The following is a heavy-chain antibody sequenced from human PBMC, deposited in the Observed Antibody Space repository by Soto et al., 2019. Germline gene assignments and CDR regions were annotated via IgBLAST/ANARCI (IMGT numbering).Heavy chain of an antibody. V-gene: IGHV1-46*01. D-gene: IGHD3-3*01. J-gene: IGHJ4*02. CDR1: GYTFTNNY. Sequence: QVQLVQSGAEVMKPGASVKISCKTSGYTFTNNYINWVRQAPGQGLEWVGLINPSGASTTYAQTFQGRVTMTRETSTSTGNMELSSLRSDGTVLYYCARVYGVVKHDDFGGGYYDYWGQGPLVTVSS. CDR3: ARVYGVVKHDDFGGGYYDY. CDR2: INPSGAST.